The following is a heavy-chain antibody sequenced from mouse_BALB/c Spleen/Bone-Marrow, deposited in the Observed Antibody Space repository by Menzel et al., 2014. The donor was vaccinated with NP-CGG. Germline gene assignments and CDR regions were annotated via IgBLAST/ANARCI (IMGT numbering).Heavy chain of an antibody. D-gene: IGHD3-3*01. Sequence: VQLQQPGAELVKPGASVKLSCTASGFNIKDTYMHWVKQRPEQGLEWIGRIDSANGNAKYDPKFQGKATITADTSSNTACLQLSSLTSEAAAVYCCAGDGAYWGQGTLVTVSA. CDR2: IDSANGNA. V-gene: IGHV14-3*02. J-gene: IGHJ3*01. CDR1: GFNIKDTY. CDR3: AGDGAY.